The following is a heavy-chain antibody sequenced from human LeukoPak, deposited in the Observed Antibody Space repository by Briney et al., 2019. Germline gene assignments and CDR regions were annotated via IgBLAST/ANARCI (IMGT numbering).Heavy chain of an antibody. V-gene: IGHV4-59*08. CDR2: IYYTGST. J-gene: IGHJ4*02. Sequence: SETLSLTCTVSGGSISSYSWSWIRQPPGKGLEWIGYIYYTGSTNYNPSLESRVTISVDTSKNQFSLKLSSVTAADTAVYYCARRGYSYGTMYYFDYWGQGTLVTVSS. CDR3: ARRGYSYGTMYYFDY. D-gene: IGHD5-18*01. CDR1: GGSISSYS.